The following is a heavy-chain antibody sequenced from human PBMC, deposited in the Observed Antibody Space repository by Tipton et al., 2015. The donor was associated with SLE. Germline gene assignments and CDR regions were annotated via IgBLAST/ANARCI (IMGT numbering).Heavy chain of an antibody. CDR2: MNPNSGDA. CDR1: GYTFTSYD. D-gene: IGHD2-15*01. V-gene: IGHV1-8*01. Sequence: QAQLVQSGAEVKKPGASVKVSCKASGYTFTSYDINWVRQATGQGLEWMGWMNPNSGDAGYALKFQGRVTMTRNISKSTAYMELSSLRSEDTAVYYCARRWDCSGGSCQGSFGYWGQGTLVTVSS. CDR3: ARRWDCSGGSCQGSFGY. J-gene: IGHJ4*02.